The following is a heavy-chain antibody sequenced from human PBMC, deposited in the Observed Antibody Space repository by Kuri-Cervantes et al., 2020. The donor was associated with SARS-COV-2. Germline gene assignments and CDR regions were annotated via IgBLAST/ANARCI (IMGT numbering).Heavy chain of an antibody. CDR2: ISWNTGSR. V-gene: IGHV3-9*01. D-gene: IGHD4-11*01. CDR3: ARRKRTTVITSLGFDY. Sequence: GGSLRLSCAASGFTFVDYAMHWVRQAPGKGLEWVSGISWNTGSRGYADSVKGQFTISRDNAKNSLYLKMNSLRAEDTALYYCARRKRTTVITSLGFDYWGQGTLVTVSS. CDR1: GFTFVDYA. J-gene: IGHJ4*02.